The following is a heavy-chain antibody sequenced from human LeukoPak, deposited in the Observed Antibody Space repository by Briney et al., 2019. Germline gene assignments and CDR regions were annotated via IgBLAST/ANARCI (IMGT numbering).Heavy chain of an antibody. D-gene: IGHD5-18*01. Sequence: PGGPLRLSCAASGFTFNNYAVSGVRQAPGKGLEWVSFISGGGGTSYYADSVKCRFTLSRDDSKSTLYLQMSSLRTEDTAVYYCARVPSKWIQLSDYWGQGTLVSVSS. J-gene: IGHJ4*02. CDR3: ARVPSKWIQLSDY. V-gene: IGHV3-23*01. CDR2: ISGGGGTS. CDR1: GFTFNNYA.